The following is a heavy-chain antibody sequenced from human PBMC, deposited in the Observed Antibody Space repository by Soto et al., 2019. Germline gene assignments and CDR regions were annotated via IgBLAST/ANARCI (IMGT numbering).Heavy chain of an antibody. Sequence: ASVKVSCKVSGYTLTELSMHWVRQAPGKGLEWMGGFDPEDGETNYAQKFQGRVTMTEDTSTDTAYMELSSLRSEDTAVYYCATVPFLYTTVTTYRGAFDIWGQGTMVTVSS. D-gene: IGHD4-17*01. J-gene: IGHJ3*02. V-gene: IGHV1-24*01. CDR3: ATVPFLYTTVTTYRGAFDI. CDR2: FDPEDGET. CDR1: GYTLTELS.